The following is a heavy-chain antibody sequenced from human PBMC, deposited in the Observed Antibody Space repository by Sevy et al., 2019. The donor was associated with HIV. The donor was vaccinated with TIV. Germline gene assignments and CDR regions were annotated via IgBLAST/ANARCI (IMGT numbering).Heavy chain of an antibody. CDR2: IQYDGSNK. CDR3: GKEGGGEGGDH. J-gene: IGHJ4*02. CDR1: GFSFSSYG. D-gene: IGHD2-21*01. V-gene: IGHV3-30*02. Sequence: GGSLRLSCAASGFSFSSYGMHWVRQAPGKGLEWMSYIQYDGSNKDYADSVKGRFTISRDNSKNTLYLQMSSLRVEDTAVFYCGKEGGGEGGDHWGQGTLVTVSS.